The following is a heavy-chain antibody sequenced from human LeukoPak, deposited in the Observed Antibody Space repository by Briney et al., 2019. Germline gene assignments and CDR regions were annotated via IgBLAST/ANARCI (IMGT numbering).Heavy chain of an antibody. J-gene: IGHJ3*02. D-gene: IGHD2-15*01. CDR2: IYYSGST. V-gene: IGHV4-39*07. Sequence: SETLSLTCTVSGGSISSSSYYWGWIRQPPGKGLERIGSIYYSGSTYYNPSLKSRVTISVDTSKNQFSLKLSSVTAADTAVYYCARESFVVVAATRIPDAFDIWGQGTMVTVSS. CDR3: ARESFVVVAATRIPDAFDI. CDR1: GGSISSSSYY.